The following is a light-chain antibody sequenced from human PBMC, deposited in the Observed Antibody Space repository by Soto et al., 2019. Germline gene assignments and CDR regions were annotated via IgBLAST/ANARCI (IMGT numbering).Light chain of an antibody. CDR2: GAS. J-gene: IGKJ3*01. CDR3: QQWFT. Sequence: EIVLTQSPGTLSLSPGERATLSCRASQSVSSNSLAWFPLKPGQAPRLLIYGASSRATGIPDRFSGSGSGTAFTLTISRLEPEDFAVYYCQQWFTFGPGTKVDIK. V-gene: IGKV3-20*01. CDR1: QSVSSNS.